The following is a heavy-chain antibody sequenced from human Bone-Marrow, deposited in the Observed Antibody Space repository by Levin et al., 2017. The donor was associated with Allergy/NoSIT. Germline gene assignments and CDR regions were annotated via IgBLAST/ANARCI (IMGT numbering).Heavy chain of an antibody. J-gene: IGHJ5*02. V-gene: IGHV5-51*01. CDR2: IYPADSDT. CDR1: GSYFTSHW. Sequence: PGGSLRLSCQGSGSYFTSHWIAWVRQVPGKGLEWMGIIYPADSDTRYSPSFQGQVTISVDKSLNTAYLQWSSLKASDTAMYYCARHVREDQYSSRWFDPWGQGTLVTVSS. D-gene: IGHD2/OR15-2a*01. CDR3: ARHVREDQYSSRWFDP.